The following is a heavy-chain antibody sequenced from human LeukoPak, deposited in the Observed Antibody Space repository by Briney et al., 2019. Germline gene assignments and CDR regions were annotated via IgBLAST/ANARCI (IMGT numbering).Heavy chain of an antibody. J-gene: IGHJ4*02. V-gene: IGHV6-1*01. CDR2: TYYRSKWYN. CDR1: GDSVSTNSAT. Sequence: SQTLSLTCAISGDSVSTNSATWTWIRQSPSRGLEWLGRTYYRSKWYNDYAVSIKSRITINSDTSRNQFSLQLNSVTPEDTAVYFCARANGGHNSYDYWGQGIPVTVSS. CDR3: ARANGGHNSYDY. D-gene: IGHD2-8*01.